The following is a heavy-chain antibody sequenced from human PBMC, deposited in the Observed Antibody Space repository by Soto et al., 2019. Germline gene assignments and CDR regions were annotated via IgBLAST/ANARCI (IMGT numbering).Heavy chain of an antibody. CDR2: ISGSGGST. J-gene: IGHJ4*02. V-gene: IGHV3-23*01. CDR3: AKDLGGYSYGSRFDY. Sequence: EVQLLESGGGVVQPGGSLRLSCAASGFTFSSYAMSWVRQAPGKGLEWVSAISGSGGSTYYADSVKGRFTISRDNSKNTLYLQMNSLRAEDTAVYYCAKDLGGYSYGSRFDYWGQGTLVTVSS. CDR1: GFTFSSYA. D-gene: IGHD5-18*01.